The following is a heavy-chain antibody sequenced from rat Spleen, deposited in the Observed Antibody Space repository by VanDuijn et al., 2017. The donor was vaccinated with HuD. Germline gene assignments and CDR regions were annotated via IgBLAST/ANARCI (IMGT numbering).Heavy chain of an antibody. CDR2: IIHDSSRT. Sequence: EVQLVESGGDLVQPGRSLKLSCAASGFTFSDFNMAWVRQAPEKGLEWVATIIHDSSRTYYRDSVKGRFTISRDNAENTVYLQMNSLRSEDTATYYCTTDHSGEHYWGQGVMVTVSS. V-gene: IGHV5S10*01. D-gene: IGHD1-1*01. J-gene: IGHJ2*01. CDR3: TTDHSGEHY. CDR1: GFTFSDFN.